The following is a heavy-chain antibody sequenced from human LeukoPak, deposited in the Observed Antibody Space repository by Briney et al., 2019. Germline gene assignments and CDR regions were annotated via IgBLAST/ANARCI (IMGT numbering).Heavy chain of an antibody. V-gene: IGHV1-18*01. CDR2: ISAYNGNT. CDR3: AREQYRYCSSTSCYLDYYYGMDV. CDR1: GYTFTSYG. J-gene: IGHJ6*02. Sequence: ASVRVSCKASGYTFTSYGISWVRQAPGQGLEWMGWISAYNGNTNYAQKLQGRVTMTTDTSTSTAYMELRSLRSDDTAVYYCAREQYRYCSSTSCYLDYYYGMDVWGQGTTVTVSS. D-gene: IGHD2-2*01.